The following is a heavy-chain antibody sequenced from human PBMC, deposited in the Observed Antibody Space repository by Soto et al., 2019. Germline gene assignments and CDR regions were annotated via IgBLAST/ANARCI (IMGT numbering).Heavy chain of an antibody. J-gene: IGHJ4*02. CDR2: IDGSSNTI. Sequence: EAQLVESGGGLVQPGGSLRVSCAASGFTLSRYSMNWVRQAPGKGPEWLSYIDGSSNTIYYADSVKGRFIISRDNAKNSLHLQMNSLRDEDTAVYYCARGGVATIFGDSWGQGTLVTVSS. CDR1: GFTLSRYS. CDR3: ARGGVATIFGDS. D-gene: IGHD5-12*01. V-gene: IGHV3-48*02.